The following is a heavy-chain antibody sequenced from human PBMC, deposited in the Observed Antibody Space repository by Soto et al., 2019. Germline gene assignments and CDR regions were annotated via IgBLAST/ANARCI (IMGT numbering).Heavy chain of an antibody. V-gene: IGHV4-59*01. Sequence: KSSETLSLTCTVSGGSISSYYWSWIRQPPGKGLEWIGYIYYSGSTNYNPSLKSRVTISVDTSKNQFSLKLSSVTAADTAVYYCARARDCSGGSCYSWWFDPWGQGTLVTVSS. CDR1: GGSISSYY. CDR2: IYYSGST. D-gene: IGHD2-15*01. J-gene: IGHJ5*02. CDR3: ARARDCSGGSCYSWWFDP.